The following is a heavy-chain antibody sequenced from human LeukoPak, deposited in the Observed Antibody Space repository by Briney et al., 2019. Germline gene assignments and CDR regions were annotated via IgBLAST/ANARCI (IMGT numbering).Heavy chain of an antibody. CDR1: GFTFSSYA. D-gene: IGHD3-3*01. CDR2: ISGSGGTT. V-gene: IGHV3-23*01. J-gene: IGHJ4*02. CDR3: AQDHREKAYYDFWSGYSYFDC. Sequence: GGSLRLSCAASGFTFSSYAMSWVRQAPGKGLEWVSAISGSGGTTYYADSVKGRFTISRDNSKNTLYLQMNSLRAEDTAVYYCAQDHREKAYYDFWSGYSYFDCWGQGTLVTVSS.